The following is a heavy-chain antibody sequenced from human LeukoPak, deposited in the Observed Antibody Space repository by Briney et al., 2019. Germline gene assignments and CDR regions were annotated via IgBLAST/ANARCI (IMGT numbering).Heavy chain of an antibody. J-gene: IGHJ3*01. V-gene: IGHV1-2*02. CDR2: INPNSGGT. CDR3: ARDWTGIAAAGTSVAGV. CDR1: GYTFTGYY. D-gene: IGHD6-13*01. Sequence: ASVKVSCKASGYTFTGYYMHWVRQAPGQGLEWMGWINPNSGGTNYAQKFQGRVTMTRDTSISTAYMKLSRLRSDDTAVYYCARDWTGIAAAGTSVAGVWGQGTMVTVSS.